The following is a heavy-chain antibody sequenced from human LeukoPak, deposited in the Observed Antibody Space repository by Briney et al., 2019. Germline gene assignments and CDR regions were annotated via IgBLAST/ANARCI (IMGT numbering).Heavy chain of an antibody. Sequence: GGSLRLSCAASRFTSSNYALSWVRQAPGKRLEWVSGISGTSGTINYADPVKGRFTISRDNSKNTVYLQMNSLRAEDTAVYYCLKRLGDQRAYDYWGQGTLVTVSS. V-gene: IGHV3-23*01. CDR3: LKRLGDQRAYDY. D-gene: IGHD2-21*02. CDR2: ISGTSGTI. J-gene: IGHJ4*02. CDR1: RFTSSNYA.